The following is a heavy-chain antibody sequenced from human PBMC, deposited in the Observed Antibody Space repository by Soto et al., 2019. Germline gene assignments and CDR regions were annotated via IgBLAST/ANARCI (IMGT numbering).Heavy chain of an antibody. Sequence: QVQLQESGPGLVKPSETLSLTCTVSGGSISSYYWSWIRQPPGKGLEWIGYFYYSGRTNYNPSIKSRVTISVDTSKNQFSLKLSSVTAADTAVYYCARGYCSSTICYIWDNWFDPWGQGTLVTVSS. CDR1: GGSISSYY. CDR2: FYYSGRT. D-gene: IGHD2-2*02. CDR3: ARGYCSSTICYIWDNWFDP. V-gene: IGHV4-59*01. J-gene: IGHJ5*02.